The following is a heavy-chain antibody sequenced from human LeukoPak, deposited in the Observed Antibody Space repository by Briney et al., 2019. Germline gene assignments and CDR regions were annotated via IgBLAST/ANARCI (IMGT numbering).Heavy chain of an antibody. V-gene: IGHV4-61*02. J-gene: IGHJ4*02. Sequence: PSQTLSLTCTVSGGSISSGSYYWSWIRQPAGKGLEWIGRIYTSGSTNYNPSLKSRVTISVVTSKNQFSLKLSSVTAADTAVYYCASPPRYSSSWYVNFWGQGTLVTVSS. CDR2: IYTSGST. D-gene: IGHD6-13*01. CDR3: ASPPRYSSSWYVNF. CDR1: GGSISSGSYY.